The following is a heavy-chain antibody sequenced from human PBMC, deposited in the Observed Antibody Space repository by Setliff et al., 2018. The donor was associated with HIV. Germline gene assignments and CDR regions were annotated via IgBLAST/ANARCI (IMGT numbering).Heavy chain of an antibody. J-gene: IGHJ4*02. D-gene: IGHD2-2*01. Sequence: SETLSLTCAVYGGSFSGHSWTWIRQPPGKGLEWIGEINRSGSANYNRSLKSRVTMSVDTSKRQFSLKLTSVTAADAAIYYCVASSSWSCRLNYWGQGTLVTVSS. CDR2: INRSGSA. V-gene: IGHV4-34*01. CDR3: VASSSWSCRLNY. CDR1: GGSFSGHS.